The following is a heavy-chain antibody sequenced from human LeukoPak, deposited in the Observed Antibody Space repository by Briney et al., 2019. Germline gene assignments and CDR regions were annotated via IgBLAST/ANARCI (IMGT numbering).Heavy chain of an antibody. CDR1: GGSISSSSYY. Sequence: SETLSLTCTVSGGSISSSSYYWGWIRQPPGKGLEWIGSIYYSGSTYYNPSLKSRVTISVDTSKNQFSLKLSSVTAADTAVYYCARGSIRSTWLWGQGTLVTVSS. CDR3: ARGSIRSTWL. J-gene: IGHJ4*02. V-gene: IGHV4-39*01. CDR2: IYYSGST. D-gene: IGHD6-6*01.